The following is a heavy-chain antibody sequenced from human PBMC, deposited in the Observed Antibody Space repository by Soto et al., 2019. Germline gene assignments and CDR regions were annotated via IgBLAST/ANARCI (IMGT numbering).Heavy chain of an antibody. J-gene: IGHJ4*02. CDR3: ARRYCSSTSCYIDY. CDR2: IYYSGST. D-gene: IGHD2-2*01. V-gene: IGHV4-31*03. CDR1: GGSISSGGYY. Sequence: SETLSLTCTVSGGSISSGGYYWSWIRQHPGKGLEWIGYIYYSGSTYYNPSLKSRVTISVDTSKNQFSLKLSSVTAADTAVYYCARRYCSSTSCYIDYWGQGTLVTVSS.